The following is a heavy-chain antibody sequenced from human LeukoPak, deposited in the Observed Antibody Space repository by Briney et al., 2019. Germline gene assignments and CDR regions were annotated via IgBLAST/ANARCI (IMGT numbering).Heavy chain of an antibody. D-gene: IGHD3-22*01. CDR3: ARGSYYYDSSGYYNGGDY. Sequence: GASVKVSCKVSGYTLTELSMHWVRQAPGKGLEWMGGFDPEDGETIYAQKFQGRVTMTRNTSISTAYMELSSLRSEDTAVYYCARGSYYYDSSGYYNGGDYWGQGTLVTVSS. CDR1: GYTLTELS. J-gene: IGHJ4*02. V-gene: IGHV1-24*01. CDR2: FDPEDGET.